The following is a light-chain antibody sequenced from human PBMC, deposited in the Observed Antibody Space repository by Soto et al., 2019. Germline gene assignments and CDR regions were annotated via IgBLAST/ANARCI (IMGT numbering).Light chain of an antibody. V-gene: IGLV2-11*01. Sequence: QSVLAQPRSVSGSPGQSVTISCTGTSSDVGGYNYVSWYQQHPGKAPKLMIYDVSKRPSGVPDRFSGSKSGNTASLTISGLQAEDEADYYCCSYAGSDYVFGTGTKVNVL. CDR2: DVS. CDR1: SSDVGGYNY. CDR3: CSYAGSDYV. J-gene: IGLJ1*01.